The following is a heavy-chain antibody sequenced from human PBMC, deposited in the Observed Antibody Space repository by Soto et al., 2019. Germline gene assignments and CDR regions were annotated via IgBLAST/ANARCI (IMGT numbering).Heavy chain of an antibody. V-gene: IGHV4-34*01. J-gene: IGHJ3*02. CDR1: GGSFSGYY. D-gene: IGHD3-3*01. CDR2: INHSGST. Sequence: SPTLSLPCAVYGGSFSGYYWSWIRQPPGKGLEWIGEINHSGSTNYNPSLKSRVTISVDTSKNQFSLKLSSVTAADTAVYYCARDLGVDFWSGYNINRDYKDDAFDIWGQGTMVTVSS. CDR3: ARDLGVDFWSGYNINRDYKDDAFDI.